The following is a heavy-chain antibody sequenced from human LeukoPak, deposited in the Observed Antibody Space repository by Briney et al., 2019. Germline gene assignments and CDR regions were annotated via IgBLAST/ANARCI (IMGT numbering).Heavy chain of an antibody. CDR1: GFTFDDYA. Sequence: GGSLRLSCAASGFTFDDYAMHWVRQAPGKGLEWVSGINWSSNDIIYADSVKGRFTISRDNAKNSLYLQMNSLRTEDTAFYYCTKRRNSDHPFDYWGQGTLVTVSS. CDR3: TKRRNSDHPFDY. CDR2: INWSSNDI. D-gene: IGHD1-14*01. V-gene: IGHV3-9*01. J-gene: IGHJ4*02.